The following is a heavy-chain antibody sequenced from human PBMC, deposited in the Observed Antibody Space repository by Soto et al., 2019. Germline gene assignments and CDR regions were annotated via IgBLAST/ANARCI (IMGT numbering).Heavy chain of an antibody. V-gene: IGHV3-15*07. Sequence: GGSLRLSCAASGFTFSNAWMNWVRQAPGKGLEWVGRIKSKTDGGTTDYAAPVKGRFTISRDDSKNTLYLQMNSLKTEDTAVYYCTTDPPLELGKGYYYGMDVWGQGTTVTVSS. D-gene: IGHD1-7*01. CDR3: TTDPPLELGKGYYYGMDV. J-gene: IGHJ6*02. CDR2: IKSKTDGGTT. CDR1: GFTFSNAW.